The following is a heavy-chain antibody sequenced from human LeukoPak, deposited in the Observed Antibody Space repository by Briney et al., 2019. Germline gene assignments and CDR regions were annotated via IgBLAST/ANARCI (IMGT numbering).Heavy chain of an antibody. CDR3: ARAVRGVRNYFDY. V-gene: IGHV4-59*01. Sequence: SETLSLTCTVSGGSISTYYWSWIRQPPGKGLECIGYIYYSGSTNYNPSLKSRVTISVDTSKNQFSLKLSSMTAADTAVYYCARAVRGVRNYFDYWGQGTLVTVSS. D-gene: IGHD3-10*01. CDR1: GGSISTYY. CDR2: IYYSGST. J-gene: IGHJ4*02.